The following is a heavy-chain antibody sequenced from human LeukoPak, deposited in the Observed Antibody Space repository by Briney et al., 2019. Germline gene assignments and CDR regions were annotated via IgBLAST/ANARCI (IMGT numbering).Heavy chain of an antibody. Sequence: GSSVKVSCKASGGTFSSYAISWVRQAPGQGLEWMGGIIPIFGTANYAQKFQGRVTTTADESTSTAYMELSSLRSEDTAVYYCARSAIAVAGIIHGYYFDYWGQGTLVTVSS. J-gene: IGHJ4*02. V-gene: IGHV1-69*01. CDR1: GGTFSSYA. CDR2: IIPIFGTA. D-gene: IGHD6-19*01. CDR3: ARSAIAVAGIIHGYYFDY.